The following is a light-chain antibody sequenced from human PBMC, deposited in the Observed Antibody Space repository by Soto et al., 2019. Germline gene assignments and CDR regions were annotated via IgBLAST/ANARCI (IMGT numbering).Light chain of an antibody. J-gene: IGKJ1*01. CDR2: DAS. Sequence: ETVLTQSPARLSLSPGARAPLSCRAGQSVSDYLAWYQQKPGQPPRLLFFDASNRATGIPARFSGSGSETDFTLTISSLEPEDFAVYYCQQRSNWPRTFGQGTKVDIK. CDR1: QSVSDY. CDR3: QQRSNWPRT. V-gene: IGKV3-11*01.